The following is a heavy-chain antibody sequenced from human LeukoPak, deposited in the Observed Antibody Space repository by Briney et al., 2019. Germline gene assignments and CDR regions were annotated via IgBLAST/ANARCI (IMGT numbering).Heavy chain of an antibody. CDR2: ISSSSSTI. J-gene: IGHJ6*03. V-gene: IGHV3-48*01. D-gene: IGHD4-17*01. CDR1: GFTFSSYS. Sequence: GGSLRLSCAASGFTFSSYSMNWVRQAPGKGLEWVSYISSSSSTIYYADSVKGRFTISRDNAKNSLYLQMNSLRAEDTAVYSCAKYYGDHYYYYYMDVWGKGTTVTVSS. CDR3: AKYYGDHYYYYYMDV.